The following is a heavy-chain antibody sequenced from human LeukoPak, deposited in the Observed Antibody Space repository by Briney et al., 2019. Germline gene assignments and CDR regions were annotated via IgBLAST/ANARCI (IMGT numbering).Heavy chain of an antibody. CDR1: GFTFSSYS. V-gene: IGHV3-74*01. Sequence: GGSLRLSCAASGFTFSSYSMNWVRQAPGKGLVWVSRINSDGSSTTYADSVKGRFTISRDNARNTLYLQMNSLRAEDTAVYYCARNYYYYYYMDVWGKGTTVTVSS. J-gene: IGHJ6*03. CDR2: INSDGSST. CDR3: ARNYYYYYYMDV.